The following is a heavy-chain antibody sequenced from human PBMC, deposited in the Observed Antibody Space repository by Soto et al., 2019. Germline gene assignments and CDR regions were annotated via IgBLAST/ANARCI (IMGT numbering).Heavy chain of an antibody. CDR2: ISSSSSYI. Sequence: GGSLRLSCAASGFTFSSYSMNWVRQAPGKGLEWVSSISSSSSYIYYADSVKGRFTISRDNAKNSLYLQMNSLRAEDTAVYYCARDGSSSSWCAQNWFDPWGQGTLVTVSS. J-gene: IGHJ5*02. D-gene: IGHD6-13*01. V-gene: IGHV3-21*01. CDR1: GFTFSSYS. CDR3: ARDGSSSSWCAQNWFDP.